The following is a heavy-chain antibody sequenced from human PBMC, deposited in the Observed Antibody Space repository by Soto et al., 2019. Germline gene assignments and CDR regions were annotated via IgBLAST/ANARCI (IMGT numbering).Heavy chain of an antibody. Sequence: SETLSLSCTVSGGSVSSGSYYWSWIRQPPGKGPEWIGYIYYGGSTNYNPSLKSRVTISVDNSKNQFSLNLNSVTAADTALYYCARYNAASGTYYFDYWGQGTLVTVSS. CDR1: GGSVSSGSYY. J-gene: IGHJ4*02. CDR2: IYYGGST. CDR3: ARYNAASGTYYFDY. D-gene: IGHD6-13*01. V-gene: IGHV4-61*01.